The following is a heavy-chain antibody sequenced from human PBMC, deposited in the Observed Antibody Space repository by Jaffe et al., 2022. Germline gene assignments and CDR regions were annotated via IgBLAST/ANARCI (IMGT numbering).Heavy chain of an antibody. V-gene: IGHV4-39*01. D-gene: IGHD3-10*01. CDR2: IYYSGSA. CDR3: ARLDYYGPRQFDY. CDR1: GGSISSSSYY. J-gene: IGHJ4*02. Sequence: QLQLQESGPGLVKPSETLSLTCTVSGGSISSSSYYWGWIRQPPGKGLEWIGSIYYSGSAYYNPSLKSRVAISVDTSTNQFSLRLSSVTAADTAVYYCARLDYYGPRQFDYWGQGTLVTVSS.